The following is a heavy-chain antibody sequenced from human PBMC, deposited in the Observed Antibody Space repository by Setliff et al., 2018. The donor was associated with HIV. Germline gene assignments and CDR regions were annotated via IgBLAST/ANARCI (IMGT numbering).Heavy chain of an antibody. D-gene: IGHD2-2*01. V-gene: IGHV1-18*04. CDR1: GYTFTSYG. Sequence: ASVKVSCKASGYTFTSYGISWVRQAPGQGLEWMGWIGSYSGYTIYAQKFQDRLTMTTDTSTTTASMELRGLRSDDTAVYYCVRGHCNSDKCWYTWFDPWGQGTLVTVSS. CDR2: IGSYSGYT. CDR3: VRGHCNSDKCWYTWFDP. J-gene: IGHJ5*02.